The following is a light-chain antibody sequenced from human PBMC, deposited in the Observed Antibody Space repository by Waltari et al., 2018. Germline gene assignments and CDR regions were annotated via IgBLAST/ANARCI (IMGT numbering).Light chain of an antibody. V-gene: IGLV3-21*02. Sequence: SYVLTQPPSVSVAPGQTARISCGGSDIGSKSVHWYQQKPGQAPVLVVYDNGDRPSGNPERFSGSNSGYTATLTISSGEAGDEADYYCQVWESTSDHRVFGGGTKLTVL. CDR2: DNG. CDR3: QVWESTSDHRV. CDR1: DIGSKS. J-gene: IGLJ3*02.